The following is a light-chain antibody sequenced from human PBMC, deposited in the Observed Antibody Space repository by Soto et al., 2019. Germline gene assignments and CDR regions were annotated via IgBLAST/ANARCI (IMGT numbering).Light chain of an antibody. CDR2: GAS. Sequence: EIVLTQSPATLSLSPGERGTLSCXASQSVSKYLAWYQQRPGQAPRXXXYGASNRATGIPDRFSVSGSGTDFTLTISSLQDEDVAVYYCQHYYSTTPTFGQGTKVDIK. J-gene: IGKJ1*01. CDR3: QHYYSTTPT. V-gene: IGKV3-11*01. CDR1: QSVSKY.